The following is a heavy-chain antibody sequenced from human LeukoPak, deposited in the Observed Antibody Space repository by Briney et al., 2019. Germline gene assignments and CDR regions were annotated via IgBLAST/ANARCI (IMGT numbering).Heavy chain of an antibody. J-gene: IGHJ4*02. V-gene: IGHV1-18*01. Sequence: ASVKVSCKASGYTFTSYGISWVRQAPGQGLEWMGWIIAYNDNTNYAQKLQGRVTMTTDTSTSTAYMELRSLRSDDTAVYYCARVHYDILPGYSYFDYWGQGTLVTVSS. CDR3: ARVHYDILPGYSYFDY. CDR1: GYTFTSYG. CDR2: IIAYNDNT. D-gene: IGHD3-9*01.